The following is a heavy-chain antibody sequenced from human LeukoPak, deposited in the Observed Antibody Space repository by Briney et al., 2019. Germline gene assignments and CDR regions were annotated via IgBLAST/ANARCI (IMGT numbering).Heavy chain of an antibody. CDR3: ARGLRFLETYYMDV. J-gene: IGHJ6*03. CDR1: GGSISSYY. CDR2: IYYSGRT. V-gene: IGHV4-59*08. D-gene: IGHD3-3*01. Sequence: PSETLSLTCTVSGGSISSYYWSWIRQPPGKGLEWIGYIYYSGRTNYNPSLKSRVTISVDTSKNQFSLKLSSVTAADTAVYYCARGLRFLETYYMDVWGKGTTVTVSS.